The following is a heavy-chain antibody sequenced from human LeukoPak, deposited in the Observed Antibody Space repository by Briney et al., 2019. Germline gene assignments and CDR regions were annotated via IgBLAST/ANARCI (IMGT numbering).Heavy chain of an antibody. J-gene: IGHJ2*01. V-gene: IGHV3-23*01. D-gene: IGHD6-6*01. CDR1: GFTFRSYA. Sequence: PGGSLRLSCAASGFTFRSYAMSWVRQAPGKGLEWVSAISGRGSRTYYADSVKGRFTISRDNSKSTLYLQMNSLRADDTAVYYCAKDPGEQLAPLGWHFELWGRGTLVTVSS. CDR3: AKDPGEQLAPLGWHFEL. CDR2: ISGRGSRT.